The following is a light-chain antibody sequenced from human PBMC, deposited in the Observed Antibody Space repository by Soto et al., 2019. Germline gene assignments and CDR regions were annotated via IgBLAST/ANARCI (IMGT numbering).Light chain of an antibody. Sequence: EIVMTQSPATLSVSPGERATLSCRASQSVSSDLAWYQQKPGQAPRLLIYGASTRATAIPARFSGSGSGTDFTLTISSLQSEDFAVYYCQQYNNWPPWTFGQGTKVESK. J-gene: IGKJ1*01. CDR2: GAS. CDR1: QSVSSD. CDR3: QQYNNWPPWT. V-gene: IGKV3-15*01.